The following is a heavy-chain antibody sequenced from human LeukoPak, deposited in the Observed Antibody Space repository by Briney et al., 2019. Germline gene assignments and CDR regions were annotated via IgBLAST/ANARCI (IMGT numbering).Heavy chain of an antibody. J-gene: IGHJ5*02. CDR2: IIPIFGTA. Sequence: SVKVSCKASGGTFNSYAISWVRQAPGRGLEWMGGIIPIFGTANYAQKFQGRVTITADESTSTAYMELSSLRSEDTAVYYCAPSWFDPWGQGTLVTVSS. V-gene: IGHV1-69*13. CDR1: GGTFNSYA. CDR3: APSWFDP.